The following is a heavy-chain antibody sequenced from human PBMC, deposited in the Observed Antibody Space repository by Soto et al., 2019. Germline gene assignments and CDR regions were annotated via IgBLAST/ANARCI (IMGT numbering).Heavy chain of an antibody. J-gene: IGHJ6*02. CDR3: AREEHAWPLGYGLDA. V-gene: IGHV3-30-3*01. CDR1: GFTFSSYA. Sequence: PGRSLTLSCAASGFTFSSYAMHWVRQAPGKGLEGVAVISYDGSNKYYADSVKGRFTISRDNAKKSVSLKMDSLRAEDTAVYYFAREEHAWPLGYGLDAWGQGTTVNVSS. CDR2: ISYDGSNK. D-gene: IGHD2-2*01.